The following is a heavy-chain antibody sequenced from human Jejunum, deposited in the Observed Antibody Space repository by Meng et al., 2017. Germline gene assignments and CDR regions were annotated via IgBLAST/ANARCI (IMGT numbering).Heavy chain of an antibody. CDR1: GYTFTNYY. D-gene: IGHD3-16*01. CDR3: ARASRVLGGFDY. J-gene: IGHJ4*02. V-gene: IGHV1-46*01. CDR2: INTSVGYT. Sequence: QVQLVQSGAEVKKPGASVKVSCKASGYTFTNYYMHWGRQAPGQGLEWMGIINTSVGYTSHAQKFQGRVTMTRDTSTSTVHMEVSSLRSADTAVYYCARASRVLGGFDYWGQGTLVTVSS.